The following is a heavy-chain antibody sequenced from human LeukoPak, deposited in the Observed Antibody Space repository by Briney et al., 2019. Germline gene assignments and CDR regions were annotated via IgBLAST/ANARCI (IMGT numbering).Heavy chain of an antibody. J-gene: IGHJ4*02. CDR2: ISSSSSYI. Sequence: PGGSLRLSCAASGLTFSSYSMNWVRQAPGKGLEWVSSISSSSSYIYYADSVKGRFTISRDNAKNSLYLQMNSRRAEDTAVYYCARDPERRVFDYWGQGTLVTVSS. V-gene: IGHV3-21*01. CDR1: GLTFSSYS. CDR3: ARDPERRVFDY. D-gene: IGHD1-14*01.